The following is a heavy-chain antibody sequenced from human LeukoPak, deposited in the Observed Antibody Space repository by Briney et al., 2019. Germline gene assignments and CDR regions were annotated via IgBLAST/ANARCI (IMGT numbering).Heavy chain of an antibody. D-gene: IGHD2-21*01. CDR1: GYTFTSKY. V-gene: IGHV1-46*01. J-gene: IGHJ5*02. CDR3: AKFRDGAT. Sequence: ASVKVSCKASGYTFTSKYIHWVRQAPGQGLDWMGMIIPGGGSTTYAQKFRDRVTMTRDASTSTVYVELSGLRAEDTAVYYCAKFRDGATWGQGTLVTVSS. CDR2: IIPGGGST.